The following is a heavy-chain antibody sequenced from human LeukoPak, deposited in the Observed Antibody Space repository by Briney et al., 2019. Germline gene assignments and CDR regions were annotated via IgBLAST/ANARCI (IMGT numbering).Heavy chain of an antibody. V-gene: IGHV4-39*01. D-gene: IGHD6-13*01. J-gene: IGHJ6*03. CDR3: ARHERYSSSWSNYYYYYYMDV. CDR1: GGSISSSSYY. CDR2: IYYSGST. Sequence: PETLSLTCTVSGGSISSSSYYWGWIRQPPGKGLEWIGSIYYSGSTYYNPSLKSRVTISVDTSKNQSSLKLSSVTAADTAVYYCARHERYSSSWSNYYYYYYMDVWGKGTTVTISS.